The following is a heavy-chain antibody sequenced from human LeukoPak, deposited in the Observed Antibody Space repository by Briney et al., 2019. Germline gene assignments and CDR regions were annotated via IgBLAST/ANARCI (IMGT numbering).Heavy chain of an antibody. D-gene: IGHD5-24*01. CDR2: ISYHGDDN. V-gene: IGHV3-30*14. J-gene: IGHJ6*03. CDR1: EVTFSMYA. Sequence: HSGRSLRLSCAAAEVTFSMYAMQWVRHAPGKGLEWLAVISYHGDDNFYRASVRGRFTISRDNVENTLFLQLDNLSSEDSGVYFCARAVPTIHHMDVWGKGTTVTVSS. CDR3: ARAVPTIHHMDV.